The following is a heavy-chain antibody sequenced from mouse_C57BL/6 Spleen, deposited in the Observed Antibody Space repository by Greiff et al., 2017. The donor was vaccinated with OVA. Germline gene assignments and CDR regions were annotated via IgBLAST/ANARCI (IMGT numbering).Heavy chain of an antibody. CDR1: GFTFSDYY. J-gene: IGHJ3*01. CDR2: INYDGSST. Sequence: EVKVVESEGGLVQPGSSMKLSCTASGFTFSDYYMAWVRQVPEKGLEWVANINYDGSSTYYLDSLKSRFIISRDNAKNILYLQMSSLKSEDTATYYCARDGGSSYGGFAYWGQGTLVTVSA. CDR3: ARDGGSSYGGFAY. D-gene: IGHD1-1*01. V-gene: IGHV5-16*01.